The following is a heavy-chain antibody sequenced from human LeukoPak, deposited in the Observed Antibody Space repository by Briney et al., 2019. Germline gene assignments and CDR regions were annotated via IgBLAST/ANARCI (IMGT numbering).Heavy chain of an antibody. D-gene: IGHD3-10*01. CDR1: GFTFDDYA. CDR2: ISWNSGSI. J-gene: IGHJ4*02. Sequence: PGGSLRLSCAASGFTFDDYAMHWVRQAPGKGLGWVSGISWNSGSIGYADSVKGRFTISRDNAKNSLYLQMNSLRAEDTALYYCAKDIFLQWFGESPFDYWGQGTLVTVSS. V-gene: IGHV3-9*01. CDR3: AKDIFLQWFGESPFDY.